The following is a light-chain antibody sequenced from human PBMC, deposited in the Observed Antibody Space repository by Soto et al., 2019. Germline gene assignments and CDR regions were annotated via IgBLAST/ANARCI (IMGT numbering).Light chain of an antibody. CDR1: NSDVESYDF. CDR3: CSYAGSNTPVV. V-gene: IGLV2-23*02. Sequence: QSALTQPASVAGSPGQSITISCTGTNSDVESYDFVSWYQQHPGKVPTLIIYDVTRRPSGVSNRFSGSKSGNTASLTISGLQAEGEADYYCCSYAGSNTPVVFGSGTKLTVL. J-gene: IGLJ1*01. CDR2: DVT.